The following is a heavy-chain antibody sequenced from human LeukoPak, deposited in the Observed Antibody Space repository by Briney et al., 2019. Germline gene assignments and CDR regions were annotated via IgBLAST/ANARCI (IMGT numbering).Heavy chain of an antibody. Sequence: SETLSLTCAVYGGSFSGYYWSWIRQPPGKGLEWIGEINHSGSTNYNPSLKSRVTISVDTSKNQFSLKLSSVTAADTAVYYCARGGYGDYAVYYYYYYMDVWGKGTTVTVSS. CDR1: GGSFSGYY. J-gene: IGHJ6*03. D-gene: IGHD4-17*01. CDR3: ARGGYGDYAVYYYYYYMDV. V-gene: IGHV4-34*01. CDR2: INHSGST.